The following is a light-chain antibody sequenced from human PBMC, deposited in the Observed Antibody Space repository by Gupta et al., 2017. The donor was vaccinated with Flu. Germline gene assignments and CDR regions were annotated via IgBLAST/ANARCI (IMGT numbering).Light chain of an antibody. CDR3: QAGDSTIGV. V-gene: IGLV3-1*01. CDR2: KDT. Sequence: SYELSQPPSVSVSPGQTANITCSGDKLGDKCACWYQQKPGQSPLVVIYKDTNRPPGTPDRFSVYTSGNTATLTIRGTQARAEDDYDCQAGDSTIGVFGGGTKVTVL. CDR1: KLGDKC. J-gene: IGLJ2*01.